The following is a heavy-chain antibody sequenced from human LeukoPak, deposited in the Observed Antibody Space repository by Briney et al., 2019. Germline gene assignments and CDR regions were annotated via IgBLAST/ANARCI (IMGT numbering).Heavy chain of an antibody. J-gene: IGHJ5*02. CDR2: ISSSSSTI. CDR3: ARAPLVLQYRWWFDP. D-gene: IGHD5-24*01. CDR1: GFTFSSYS. Sequence: GGSLRLSCAASGFTFSSYSMNCVRQAPGKGLEWVSYISSSSSTIYYADSVKGRFTISRDNAKNSLYLQMNSLRAEDTAVYHCARAPLVLQYRWWFDPWGQGTLVIVSS. V-gene: IGHV3-48*01.